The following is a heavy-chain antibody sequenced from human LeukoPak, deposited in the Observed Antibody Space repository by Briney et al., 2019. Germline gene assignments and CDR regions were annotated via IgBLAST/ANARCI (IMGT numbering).Heavy chain of an antibody. CDR1: GFTFSSYG. J-gene: IGHJ3*02. CDR2: ISYDGSNK. D-gene: IGHD1-26*01. Sequence: GGSLRLSCAASGFTFSSYGMHWVRQAPGKGLEWVAVISYDGSNKYYADSVKGRFTISRDNSKNTLYLQMNSLRAEDTAVYYCAKSRQALGSYPDAFDIWGQGTMVTVSS. V-gene: IGHV3-30*18. CDR3: AKSRQALGSYPDAFDI.